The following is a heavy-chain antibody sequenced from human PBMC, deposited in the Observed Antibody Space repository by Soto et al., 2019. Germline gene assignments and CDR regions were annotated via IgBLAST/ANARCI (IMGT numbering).Heavy chain of an antibody. V-gene: IGHV3-23*01. CDR3: AKDRRVLGFSDAFDI. D-gene: IGHD2-8*02. J-gene: IGHJ3*02. CDR1: GFSFSNYA. CDR2: IRGVGGFT. Sequence: GGSLRLSCAASGFSFSNYAMSWVRQSPGKRLESVSGIRGVGGFTEYADYVRGRFTISGDKSKKTLYLQMNSLRAEDTPVYYCAKDRRVLGFSDAFDIWGQGTMVTVSS.